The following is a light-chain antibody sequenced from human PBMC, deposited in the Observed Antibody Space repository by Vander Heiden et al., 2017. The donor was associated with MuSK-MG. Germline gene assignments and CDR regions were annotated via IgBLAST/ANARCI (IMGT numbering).Light chain of an antibody. CDR2: DVS. Sequence: QSALTQPRSVSGSPGQSVTISCTGTSSDVGAYKFVSWYQQHPLKAPKLMIFDVSKRPSGVPDRFSGSKSGNTASLTISGLQAEDEADYYCCSFTGGFFVFGTGTKVTVL. J-gene: IGLJ1*01. V-gene: IGLV2-11*01. CDR3: CSFTGGFFV. CDR1: SSDVGAYKF.